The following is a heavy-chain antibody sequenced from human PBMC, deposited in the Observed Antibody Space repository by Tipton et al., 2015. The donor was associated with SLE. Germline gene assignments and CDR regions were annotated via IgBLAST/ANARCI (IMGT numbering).Heavy chain of an antibody. D-gene: IGHD2-15*01. CDR3: ARDIVVVVAAYLGSFDN. Sequence: TLSLTCTVSGGSISSSSYYWGWIRQPPGKGLEWIGEINHSGSTNYNPSLKSRVTISVDTSKNQFSLKLSSVTAADTAVYYCARDIVVVVAAYLGSFDNWGQGTLVTVSS. CDR1: GGSISSSSYY. CDR2: INHSGST. J-gene: IGHJ3*02. V-gene: IGHV4-39*07.